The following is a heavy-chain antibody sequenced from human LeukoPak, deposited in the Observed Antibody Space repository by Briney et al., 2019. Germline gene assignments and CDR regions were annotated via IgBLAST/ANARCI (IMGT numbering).Heavy chain of an antibody. CDR1: GFTFDDYA. J-gene: IGHJ6*02. CDR3: AKADTTVADGMDV. CDR2: ISGNSGSL. V-gene: IGHV3-9*01. Sequence: GRSLRLSCAASGFTFDDYAMHWVRQAPGKGLEWVSGISGNSGSLGYADSVKGRFTISRDNAKDFLYLQMNSLRAEDTALYYCAKADTTVADGMDVWGQGTTVTASS. D-gene: IGHD4-23*01.